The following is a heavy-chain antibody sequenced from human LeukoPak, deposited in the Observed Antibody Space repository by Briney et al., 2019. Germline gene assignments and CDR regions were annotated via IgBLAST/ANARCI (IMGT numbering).Heavy chain of an antibody. CDR3: ARDAPPYDFWSGYHDSHNWFDP. J-gene: IGHJ5*02. CDR1: GYTFTGYY. CDR2: INPNSGGT. D-gene: IGHD3-3*01. V-gene: IGHV1-2*02. Sequence: ASVKVSCKASGYTFTGYYMHWVRQAPGQGLEWMGWINPNSGGTNYAQKFQGRVTISVDTSKNQFSLKLSSVTAADTAVYYCARDAPPYDFWSGYHDSHNWFDPWGQGTLVTVSS.